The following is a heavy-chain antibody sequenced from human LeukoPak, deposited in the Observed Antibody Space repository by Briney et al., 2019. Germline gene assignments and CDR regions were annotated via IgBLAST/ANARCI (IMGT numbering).Heavy chain of an antibody. CDR1: GFTFSNYA. CDR3: AKRLAAGNYDYYYGMDV. J-gene: IGHJ6*02. V-gene: IGHV3-23*01. D-gene: IGHD6-13*01. Sequence: PGGSLRLFCAASGFTFSNYAMNWVRQAPEKGLEWVSAISGGGHNTFYANSLKGRFTISRDNSKNTLYLQMNSLRAEDTAVYYCAKRLAAGNYDYYYGMDVWGQGTTVTVSS. CDR2: ISGGGHNT.